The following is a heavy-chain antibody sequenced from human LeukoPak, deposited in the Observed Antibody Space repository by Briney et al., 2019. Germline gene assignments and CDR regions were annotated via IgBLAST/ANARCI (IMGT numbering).Heavy chain of an antibody. CDR2: INSNGDT. Sequence: TSETLSLTCTVSGGSISSYHWIWIRQPAGKGLEWIGRINSNGDTVYNPSLKSRATMSLDMTNNQFSLELSSVTAADTAVYYCARDRGLDGSDQLDSWGPGTLVTVSS. V-gene: IGHV4-4*07. J-gene: IGHJ5*01. CDR1: GGSISSYH. D-gene: IGHD3-10*01. CDR3: ARDRGLDGSDQLDS.